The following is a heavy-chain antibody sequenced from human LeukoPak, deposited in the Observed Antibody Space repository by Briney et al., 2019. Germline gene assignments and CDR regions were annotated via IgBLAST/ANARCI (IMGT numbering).Heavy chain of an antibody. D-gene: IGHD3-22*01. V-gene: IGHV3-33*01. CDR3: ARRWYYYDRSGYFDY. Sequence: GGSLRLSCAASGFTFSSYGMHWVRQAPGKGLEWVAVIWYDGSNKYYADSVKGRFTISRDNSKNTLYLQMNSLRAEDTAVYYCARRWYYYDRSGYFDYWGQGTLVTVSS. CDR2: IWYDGSNK. J-gene: IGHJ4*02. CDR1: GFTFSSYG.